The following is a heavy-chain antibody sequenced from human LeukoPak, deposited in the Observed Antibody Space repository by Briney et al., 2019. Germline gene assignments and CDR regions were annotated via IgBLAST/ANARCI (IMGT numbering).Heavy chain of an antibody. V-gene: IGHV1-46*01. Sequence: GASVKVSCKASGYTFTNYYIHWVRQAPGQGLECMGIINPSGGSTSYAQKFQGRVTMTRDMSTSTVYMELSSLRSEDTAVYYCARDQERWELLSGPFDYWGQGTLVTVSS. CDR1: GYTFTNYY. CDR2: INPSGGST. D-gene: IGHD1-26*01. CDR3: ARDQERWELLSGPFDY. J-gene: IGHJ4*02.